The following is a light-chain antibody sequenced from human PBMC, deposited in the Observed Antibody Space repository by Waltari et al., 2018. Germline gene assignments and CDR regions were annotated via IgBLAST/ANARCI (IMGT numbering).Light chain of an antibody. J-gene: IGLJ2*01. V-gene: IGLV2-14*03. CDR3: ISYTTSDTMI. Sequence: QSALTPPASVSGSPGQSITISCPGTSSDVGAYNYVSWYQQHPGKVPKLIIYDVSHRPSGVSFRFSGSKSDNTASLTISGLQAEDEADYYCISYTTSDTMIFGGGTKLTVL. CDR1: SSDVGAYNY. CDR2: DVS.